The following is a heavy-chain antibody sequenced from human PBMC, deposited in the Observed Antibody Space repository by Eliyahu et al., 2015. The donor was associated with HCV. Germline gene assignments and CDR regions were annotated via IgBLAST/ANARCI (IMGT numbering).Heavy chain of an antibody. Sequence: QVQLQQWGAGLLKPSXTLSLTCAVXGXSFXTYXWTWIRQPPGKGLEGIGEISHSGSTTYNPSLESRVSISGDWSKNQFSLKLSSVTAADTAVYYCAILWYNSSGAKGAPWGQGTLVTVSS. J-gene: IGHJ5*02. CDR2: ISHSGST. V-gene: IGHV4-34*01. CDR1: GXSFXTYX. D-gene: IGHD6-13*01. CDR3: AILWYNSSGAKGAP.